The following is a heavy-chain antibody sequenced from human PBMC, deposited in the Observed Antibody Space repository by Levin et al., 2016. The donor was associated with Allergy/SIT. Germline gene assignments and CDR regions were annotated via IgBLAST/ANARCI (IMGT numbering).Heavy chain of an antibody. Sequence: SETLSLTCTVSGGSISSYYWSWIWQPAGKGLEWIGRIYTSGSTNYNPSLKSRVTMSVDTSKNQFSLKLSSVTAADTAVYYCAREFIWVVHLSYYYYGMDVWGQGTTVTVSS. D-gene: IGHD3-16*01. CDR3: AREFIWVVHLSYYYYGMDV. V-gene: IGHV4-4*07. CDR2: IYTSGST. J-gene: IGHJ6*02. CDR1: GGSISSYY.